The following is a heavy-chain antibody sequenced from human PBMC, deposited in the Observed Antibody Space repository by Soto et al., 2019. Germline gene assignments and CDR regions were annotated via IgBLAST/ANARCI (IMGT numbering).Heavy chain of an antibody. J-gene: IGHJ3*02. Sequence: ASVKVSCKSAGYSFTGFYLHWLRQAPGQGLEWMGWINPNGGDTNYAQKFQGRVTITADKSTSTAYMELSSLRSEDTAVYYCASVGYCSSTSCPNDFDIWGQGTMVTVSS. D-gene: IGHD2-2*01. V-gene: IGHV1-2*02. CDR1: GYSFTGFY. CDR2: INPNGGDT. CDR3: ASVGYCSSTSCPNDFDI.